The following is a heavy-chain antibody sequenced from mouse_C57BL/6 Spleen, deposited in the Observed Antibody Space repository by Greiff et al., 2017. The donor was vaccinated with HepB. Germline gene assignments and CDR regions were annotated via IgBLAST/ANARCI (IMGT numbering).Heavy chain of an antibody. CDR2: ISYDGSN. CDR3: ARFPHFDY. Sequence: EVQRVESGPGLVKPSQSLSLTCSVTGYSITSGYYWNWIRQFPGNKLEWMGYISYDGSNNYNPSLKNRISITRDTSKNQFFLKLNSVTTEDTATYYCARFPHFDYWGQGTTLTDSS. J-gene: IGHJ2*01. CDR1: GYSITSGYY. V-gene: IGHV3-6*01.